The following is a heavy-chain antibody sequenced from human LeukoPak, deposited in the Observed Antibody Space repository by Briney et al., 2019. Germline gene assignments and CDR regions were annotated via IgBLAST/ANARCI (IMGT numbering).Heavy chain of an antibody. Sequence: SETLSLTCTVSGGSISSYYWSWIRQPPGKGLEWIGYICYSGSTNYNPSLKSRVTISVDTSKNQFSLKLSSVTAADTAVYYCARGGLLRFFHPIPPLYGMDVWGQGTTVTVSS. J-gene: IGHJ6*02. CDR3: ARGGLLRFFHPIPPLYGMDV. CDR2: ICYSGST. CDR1: GGSISSYY. V-gene: IGHV4-59*01. D-gene: IGHD3-3*01.